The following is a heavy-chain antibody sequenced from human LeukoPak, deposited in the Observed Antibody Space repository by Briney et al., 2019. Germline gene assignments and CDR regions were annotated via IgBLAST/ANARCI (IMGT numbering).Heavy chain of an antibody. CDR2: IYTGGDT. V-gene: IGHV3-66*01. Sequence: GGTLRLSCAASGFTVSSNYMSWVRQAPGKGLEWVSLIYTGGDTYYADSVKGRFTLSRDNSKNTLYLQMNSLRVEDTAMYYCATISDLLYFFDSWGQGTLVTVSP. J-gene: IGHJ4*02. CDR3: ATISDLLYFFDS. CDR1: GFTVSSNY.